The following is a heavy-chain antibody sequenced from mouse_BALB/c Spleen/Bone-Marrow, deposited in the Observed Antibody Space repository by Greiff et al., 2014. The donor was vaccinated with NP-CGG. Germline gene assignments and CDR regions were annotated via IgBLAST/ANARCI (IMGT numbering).Heavy chain of an antibody. CDR2: IDPANGNT. D-gene: IGHD1-1*01. J-gene: IGHJ3*01. V-gene: IGHV14-3*02. CDR3: AMYYYGSSPFAY. CDR1: GFNIKDTY. Sequence: EVKLVESGAELVKPGASVKLSCTASGFNIKDTYMHWVKQRPEQGLEWIGRIDPANGNTKYDPKFQGKATITADTSSNTAYLQLSSLTSEDTAVYYCAMYYYGSSPFAYWGQGTLVTVSA.